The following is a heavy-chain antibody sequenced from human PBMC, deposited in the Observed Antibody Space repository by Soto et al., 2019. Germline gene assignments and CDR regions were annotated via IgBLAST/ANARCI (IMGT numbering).Heavy chain of an antibody. CDR1: GGTFSSYA. V-gene: IGHV1-69*13. Sequence: GASVKVSCKASGGTFSSYAISWVRQAPGQGLEWMGGIIPIFGTANYAQRFQGRVTITADESTSTAYMELSSLRSEDTAVYYCASADSAAAGINYYYYGMDVWGQGTRVTVSS. CDR3: ASADSAAAGINYYYYGMDV. J-gene: IGHJ6*02. CDR2: IIPIFGTA. D-gene: IGHD6-13*01.